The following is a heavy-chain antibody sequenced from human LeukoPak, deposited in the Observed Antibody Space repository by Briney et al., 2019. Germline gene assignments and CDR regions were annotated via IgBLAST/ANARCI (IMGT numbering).Heavy chain of an antibody. CDR3: ARESPACGEDCYFDY. D-gene: IGHD2-21*02. CDR1: GFTFRSYA. V-gene: IGHV3-30-3*01. Sequence: GRSLRLPCAASGFTFRSYAMHWVRQAPGKGLEWVAGISYDGTNKYYADSVKGRFNISRDNSKNTLYLQMNSLRTDDTAVYYCARESPACGEDCYFDYWGQGTLVTVSS. CDR2: ISYDGTNK. J-gene: IGHJ4*02.